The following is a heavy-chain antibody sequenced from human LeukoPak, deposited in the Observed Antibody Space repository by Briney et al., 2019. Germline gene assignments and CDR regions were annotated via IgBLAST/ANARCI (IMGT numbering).Heavy chain of an antibody. D-gene: IGHD3-10*01. CDR2: INHSGST. J-gene: IGHJ4*02. Sequence: PSETLSLTCAVYGGSFSGYYWSWIRQPPGKGLEWIGEINHSGSTNYNPSLKSRVTISVDTSKNQFSLKLSSVTAADTAVYYCARAEWFGELYGFDYWGQGTLVTVSS. CDR3: ARAEWFGELYGFDY. V-gene: IGHV4-34*01. CDR1: GGSFSGYY.